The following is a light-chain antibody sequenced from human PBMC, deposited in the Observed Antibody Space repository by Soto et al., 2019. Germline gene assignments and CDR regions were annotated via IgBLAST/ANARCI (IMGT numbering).Light chain of an antibody. V-gene: IGKV3-15*01. J-gene: IGKJ5*01. Sequence: DIVLTLSPATLSVSPGERVTLSCRTSHSVNSHVAWYQQKPGQAPRLLPYGASTRATSIPVRFSGSGFGTEFTLTISSLQSEDFAVYYCQQYKNWPLFGQGTRLEIK. CDR3: QQYKNWPL. CDR1: HSVNSH. CDR2: GAS.